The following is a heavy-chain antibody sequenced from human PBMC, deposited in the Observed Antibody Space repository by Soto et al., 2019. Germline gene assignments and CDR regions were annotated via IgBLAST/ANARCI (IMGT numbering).Heavy chain of an antibody. CDR1: GASITSGNYY. Sequence: LSLTCTVSGASITSGNYYWGWIRQPPGKGLQWIGSSSYTVNTYFNPSLRSRVTISFDTSKNQFSLRLTSVTASDTAVYYCASRDSGSWAAPIGSWGQGTLVTVSS. J-gene: IGHJ4*02. V-gene: IGHV4-39*01. CDR3: ASRDSGSWAAPIGS. CDR2: SSYTVNT. D-gene: IGHD6-13*01.